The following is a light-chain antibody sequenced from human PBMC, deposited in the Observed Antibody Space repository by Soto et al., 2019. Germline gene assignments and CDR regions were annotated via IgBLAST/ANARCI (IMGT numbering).Light chain of an antibody. J-gene: IGLJ1*01. Sequence: QSALTQPPSVSGSPGQSVTISCTGTSSDVGGYNFVSWYQHHPGKAPKLMIYEVTKRPSGVPDRFSGSRSGNTASLTVSGLQTEDEADYYCSSYAGSIYVFGTGTKLTVL. CDR1: SSDVGGYNF. CDR3: SSYAGSIYV. V-gene: IGLV2-8*01. CDR2: EVT.